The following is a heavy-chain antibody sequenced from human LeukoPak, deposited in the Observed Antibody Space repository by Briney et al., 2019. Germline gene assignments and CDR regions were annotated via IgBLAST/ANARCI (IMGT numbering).Heavy chain of an antibody. J-gene: IGHJ4*02. CDR3: ARVRAAAGIYYFDY. CDR1: GYTFTSYG. CDR2: TSPHNGDT. Sequence: ASVKVSCKASGYTFTSYGISWVRQAPGQGLERMGWTSPHNGDTNYAQKLQGRVTMTTDTSTSTAYMELRSLRSDDTAVYYCARVRAAAGIYYFDYWGQGTLVTVSS. D-gene: IGHD6-13*01. V-gene: IGHV1-18*01.